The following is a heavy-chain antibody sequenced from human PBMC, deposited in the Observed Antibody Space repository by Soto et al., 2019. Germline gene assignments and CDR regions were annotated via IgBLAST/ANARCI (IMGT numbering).Heavy chain of an antibody. V-gene: IGHV3-74*01. J-gene: IGHJ4*02. CDR1: GFTFSSYW. Sequence: GESLKISCAASGFTFSSYWMHWVRQAPGKGLVWVSRINSDGSSTSYADSVKGRFTISRDNAKNTLYLQMNSLRAEDTAVYYCARDPGPYAGFDYWGQGTLVTVSS. CDR3: ARDPGPYAGFDY. D-gene: IGHD2-2*01. CDR2: INSDGSST.